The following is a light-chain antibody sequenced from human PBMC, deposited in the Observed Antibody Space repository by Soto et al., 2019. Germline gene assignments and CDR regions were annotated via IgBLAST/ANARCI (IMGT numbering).Light chain of an antibody. CDR1: QSLVYGDANSF. V-gene: IGKV2-30*01. J-gene: IGKJ2*01. CDR2: QVS. CDR3: MQGSHWPPRYT. Sequence: DVVMTQSPLSLPVTLGQPASISCRSSQSLVYGDANSFFNWFHQRPGQPPRRLIYQVSNRDSGVPDRFSGSGSATDFTLRISRVEAEDVGVYYCMQGSHWPPRYTFGQRTKLEIK.